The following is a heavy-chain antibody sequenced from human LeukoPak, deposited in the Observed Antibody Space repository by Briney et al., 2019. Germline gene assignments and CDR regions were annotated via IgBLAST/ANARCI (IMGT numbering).Heavy chain of an antibody. CDR2: INHSGST. J-gene: IGHJ4*02. Sequence: SETLSLTCAVYGGSFSGYYWSWIRQPPGKGLEWIGEINHSGSTNYNPSLKSRVTISVDTSKNQFSLKLSSVTAADTAVYYCARARAAAVLRGRSGVNYFDYWGQGTPVTVSS. CDR1: GGSFSGYY. V-gene: IGHV4-34*01. CDR3: ARARAAAVLRGRSGVNYFDY. D-gene: IGHD6-13*01.